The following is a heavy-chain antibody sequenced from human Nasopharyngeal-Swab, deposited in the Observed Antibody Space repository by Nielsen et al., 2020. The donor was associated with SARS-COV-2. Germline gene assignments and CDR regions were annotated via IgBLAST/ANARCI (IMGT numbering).Heavy chain of an antibody. CDR3: ARAVHCSGDSCYWRYFDY. CDR2: IYSTNSTI. D-gene: IGHD2-15*01. V-gene: IGHV3-48*03. J-gene: IGHJ4*02. Sequence: WIRQPPGKGLEWVSYIYSTNSTIYCADSVKGRFTISRDNAKNSLSLQMNSLRAEDTAIYYCARAVHCSGDSCYWRYFDYWGRGTLVTVSS.